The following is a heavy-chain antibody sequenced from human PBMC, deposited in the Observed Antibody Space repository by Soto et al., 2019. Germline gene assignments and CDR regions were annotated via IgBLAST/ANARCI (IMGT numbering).Heavy chain of an antibody. D-gene: IGHD3-3*01. Sequence: GSLRLSCAASGFTFSDYYMSWIRQAPGKGLEWVSYISSSGSTIYYADSVKGRFTISRDNAKNSLYLQMNSLRAEDTAVYYCARPITIFGGLVEVSYGMDVWGQGTTVTVSS. CDR3: ARPITIFGGLVEVSYGMDV. V-gene: IGHV3-11*01. CDR1: GFTFSDYY. J-gene: IGHJ6*02. CDR2: ISSSGSTI.